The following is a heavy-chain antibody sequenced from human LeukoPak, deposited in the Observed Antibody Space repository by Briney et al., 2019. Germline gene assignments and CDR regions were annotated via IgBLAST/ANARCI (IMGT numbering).Heavy chain of an antibody. D-gene: IGHD2-2*01. CDR3: ARDRSRNYSCDY. V-gene: IGHV3-30-3*01. CDR1: GFTFSSHA. Sequence: GGSLRLSCAASGFTFSSHAMHWVRQAPGKGLEWVAFISYDGSIKYYADSVKGRFTISRDNSKNTLYLQMSSLRTEDTAVYYCARDRSRNYSCDYWGQGTLVSVSS. CDR2: ISYDGSIK. J-gene: IGHJ4*02.